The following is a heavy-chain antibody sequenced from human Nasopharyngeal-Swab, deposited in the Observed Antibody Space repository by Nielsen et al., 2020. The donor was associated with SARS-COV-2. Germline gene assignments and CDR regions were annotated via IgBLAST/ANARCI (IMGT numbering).Heavy chain of an antibody. Sequence: SVKVSCKASGGTFSSHAISWVRQAPGQGLEWMGGIIPIFGTANYAQKFQGRVTITADESTSTAYMELSSLRSEDTAVYYCARGGYYDSSGYFLLGYWGQGTLVTVSS. D-gene: IGHD3-22*01. CDR1: GGTFSSHA. J-gene: IGHJ4*02. CDR2: IIPIFGTA. V-gene: IGHV1-69*13. CDR3: ARGGYYDSSGYFLLGY.